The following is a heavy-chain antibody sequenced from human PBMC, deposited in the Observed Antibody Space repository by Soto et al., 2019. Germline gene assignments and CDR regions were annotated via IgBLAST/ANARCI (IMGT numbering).Heavy chain of an antibody. Sequence: SETLSLTCTVSGGSISSGGYYWSWIRQHPGKGLEWIGYIYYSGSTYYNPSLKSRVTISVDTSKNQFSLKLSSVTAADTAVYYCAGGVRGATIYFDYWGQGTMVTVSS. CDR3: AGGVRGATIYFDY. V-gene: IGHV4-31*03. D-gene: IGHD3-10*01. CDR2: IYYSGST. J-gene: IGHJ4*02. CDR1: GGSISSGGYY.